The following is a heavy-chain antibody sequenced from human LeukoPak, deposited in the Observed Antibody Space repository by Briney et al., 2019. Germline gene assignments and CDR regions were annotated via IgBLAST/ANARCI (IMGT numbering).Heavy chain of an antibody. D-gene: IGHD6-19*01. J-gene: IGHJ6*02. Sequence: ASVKVSCKASGYTFSDYTIHWVRQAPGQRFEWMGWIDAGNGNTKYSQKFQGRVTITRDTSASTAYMELSSLRSEDTAVYYCASHRVGIAVAGRYYYYGMDVWGQGTTVTVSS. V-gene: IGHV1-3*01. CDR3: ASHRVGIAVAGRYYYYGMDV. CDR2: IDAGNGNT. CDR1: GYTFSDYT.